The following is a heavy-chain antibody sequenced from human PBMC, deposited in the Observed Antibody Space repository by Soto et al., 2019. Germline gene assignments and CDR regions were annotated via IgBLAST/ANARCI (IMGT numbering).Heavy chain of an antibody. V-gene: IGHV1-18*01. CDR3: ARDRDYGILTSYHWWDY. Sequence: RASVKVSCKASGYTFTSYGISWVRQAPGQGLEWMGWISAYNGNTNYAQKLQGRVTMTTDTSTSTAYRELSSLRSEDTAVYYCARDRDYGILTSYHWWDYWGQGTLVTVSS. CDR1: GYTFTSYG. CDR2: ISAYNGNT. J-gene: IGHJ4*02. D-gene: IGHD3-9*01.